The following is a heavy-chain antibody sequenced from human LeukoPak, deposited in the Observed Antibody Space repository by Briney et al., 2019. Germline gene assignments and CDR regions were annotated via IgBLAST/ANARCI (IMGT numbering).Heavy chain of an antibody. CDR1: GFTFSSYS. D-gene: IGHD3-10*01. J-gene: IGHJ5*02. Sequence: LGGSLRLSCAASGFTFSSYSMNWVRQAPGKGLEWVSYISSSSSTIYYADSVKGRFTISRDNAKNSLYLQMNSLRAEDTAVYYCVRGARVRGVNWFDPWGQGTLVTVSS. V-gene: IGHV3-48*04. CDR2: ISSSSSTI. CDR3: VRGARVRGVNWFDP.